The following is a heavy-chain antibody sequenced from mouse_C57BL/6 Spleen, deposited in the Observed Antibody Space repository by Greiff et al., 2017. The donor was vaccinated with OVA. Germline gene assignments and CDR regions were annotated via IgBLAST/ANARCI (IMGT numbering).Heavy chain of an antibody. V-gene: IGHV1-69*01. J-gene: IGHJ4*01. CDR2: IDPSDSYT. Sequence: QVQLKQPGAELVMPGASVKLSCKASGYTFTSYWMHWVKQRPGQGLEWIGEIDPSDSYTNYNQKFKGKSTLTVDKSSSTAYMQLSSLTSEDSAVYYCARKDPLYAMDYWGQGTSVTVSS. D-gene: IGHD6-1*01. CDR1: GYTFTSYW. CDR3: ARKDPLYAMDY.